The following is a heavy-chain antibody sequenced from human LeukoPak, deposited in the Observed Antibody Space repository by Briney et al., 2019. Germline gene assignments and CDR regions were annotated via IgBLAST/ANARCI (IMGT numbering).Heavy chain of an antibody. CDR1: GFTFGDYA. V-gene: IGHV3-53*04. D-gene: IGHD6-19*01. CDR2: IYSGGST. CDR3: ARVSQRLDYFDY. Sequence: GGSLRLSCTASGFTFGDYAMSWVRQAPGKGLEWVSVIYSGGSTYYADSVKGRFTISRHNSKNTLYLQMNSLRAEDTAVYYCARVSQRLDYFDYWGQGTLVTVSS. J-gene: IGHJ4*02.